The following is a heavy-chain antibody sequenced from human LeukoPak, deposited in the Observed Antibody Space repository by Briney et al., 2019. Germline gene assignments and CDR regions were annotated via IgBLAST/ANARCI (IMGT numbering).Heavy chain of an antibody. Sequence: PGGSLRLSCAASGFTLSSNYMSWVRPAPGKGLEWVSLIYSGGSTYYADSVKGRFTISRDNSKNTLYLQMNSLRAEDTAVYYCAKGIFGVVHWRQGTLVTVSS. J-gene: IGHJ4*02. CDR1: GFTLSSNY. CDR2: IYSGGST. V-gene: IGHV3-53*01. D-gene: IGHD3-3*01. CDR3: AKGIFGVVH.